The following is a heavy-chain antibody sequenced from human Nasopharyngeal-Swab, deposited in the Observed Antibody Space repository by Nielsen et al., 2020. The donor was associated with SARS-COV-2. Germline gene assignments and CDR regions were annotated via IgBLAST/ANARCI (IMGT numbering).Heavy chain of an antibody. CDR3: ARELGAFDI. CDR1: GFTFSGYA. V-gene: IGHV3-30-3*01. Sequence: GESLKISCAASGFTFSGYAMHWVRQAPGKGLEWVAVISYDGNNKYYADSVKGRFTISRDNSKNTLYLQMNSLRAEDTAVYYCARELGAFDIWGQGTMVTVSS. J-gene: IGHJ3*02. CDR2: ISYDGNNK.